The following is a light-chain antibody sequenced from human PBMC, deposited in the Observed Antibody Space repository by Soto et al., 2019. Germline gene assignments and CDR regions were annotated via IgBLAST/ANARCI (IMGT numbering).Light chain of an antibody. J-gene: IGLJ1*01. CDR2: ELS. CDR3: TSFASISPYV. CDR1: SRVVCGYNV. Sequence: QSVLKQRPYACGSPGQTVTCSCTGKSRVVCGYNVVSWYHQHPAKAPKLIIYELSKRPSGVPDRFSGSKSGNTSSLTVSGLHVYVLADYYSTSFASISPYVF. V-gene: IGLV2-8*01.